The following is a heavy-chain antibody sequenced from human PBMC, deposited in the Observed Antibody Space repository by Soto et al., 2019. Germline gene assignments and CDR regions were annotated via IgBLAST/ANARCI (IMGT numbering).Heavy chain of an antibody. J-gene: IGHJ5*02. Sequence: ASVKVSCKASGYTFTSYGISWVRQAPGQGLEWMGWISAYNGNTNYAQKLQGRVTMTTDTSTSTAYMELRSLRSDDTAVYYCARYYDSSGYLSGFDPWGQGTLVTVSS. CDR3: ARYYDSSGYLSGFDP. CDR2: ISAYNGNT. V-gene: IGHV1-18*01. CDR1: GYTFTSYG. D-gene: IGHD3-22*01.